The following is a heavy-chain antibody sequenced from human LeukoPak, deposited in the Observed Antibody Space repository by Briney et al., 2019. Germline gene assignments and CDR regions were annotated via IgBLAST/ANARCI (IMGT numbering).Heavy chain of an antibody. CDR1: GGSFSGYY. V-gene: IGHV4-34*01. J-gene: IGHJ4*02. CDR2: INHSGSP. Sequence: PSETLSLTCAVYGGSFSGYYWSWIRQPPGKGLEWNGVINHSGSPNYNPPLKSGVPISVETSKNQFSRKLRSVPAAETAVYYCARYDPRYIVGAFKDWGQGTLVTVSS. CDR3: ARYDPRYIVGAFKD. D-gene: IGHD1-26*01.